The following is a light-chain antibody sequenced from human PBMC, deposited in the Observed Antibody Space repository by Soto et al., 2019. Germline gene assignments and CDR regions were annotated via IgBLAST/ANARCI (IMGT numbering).Light chain of an antibody. CDR2: DAS. Sequence: MTQSPSSLSASVGDRVTITCRASQGISNYLAWYQQKPGQAPRLLIYDASTRATGIPARFSGSGSGTEFTLTISSLQSEDFAVYYCQQYKKWPRTFGHGTKVEIK. CDR1: QGISNY. V-gene: IGKV3-15*01. J-gene: IGKJ1*01. CDR3: QQYKKWPRT.